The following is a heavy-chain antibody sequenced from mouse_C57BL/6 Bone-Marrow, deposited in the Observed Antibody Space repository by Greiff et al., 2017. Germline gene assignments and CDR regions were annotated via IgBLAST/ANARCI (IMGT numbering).Heavy chain of an antibody. V-gene: IGHV1-62-2*01. CDR1: GYTFTEYT. Sequence: VQLQQSGAELVKPGASVKLSCKASGYTFTEYTIHWVKQRSGQGLEWIGWFYPGSGSIKYNEKFKDKATLTADKSSSTGYMELSRLTSEDSAVYFCARHEEGYGNYWVYAMDYWGQGTSVTVSS. J-gene: IGHJ4*01. CDR2: FYPGSGSI. CDR3: ARHEEGYGNYWVYAMDY. D-gene: IGHD2-10*02.